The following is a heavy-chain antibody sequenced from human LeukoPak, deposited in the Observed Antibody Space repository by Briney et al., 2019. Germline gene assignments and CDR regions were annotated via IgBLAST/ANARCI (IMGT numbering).Heavy chain of an antibody. CDR2: IYHSGST. J-gene: IGHJ4*02. V-gene: IGHV4-38-2*01. CDR3: ARHKRDFWSGYYFDY. Sequence: SETLSLTCAVSGYSISSGYYWGWIRQPPGKGLDWVGSIYHSGSTYYNPSLKSRVTISVDTSKNQFSLKLSSVTAADTAVYYCARHKRDFWSGYYFDYWGQGTLVTVSS. D-gene: IGHD3-3*01. CDR1: GYSISSGYY.